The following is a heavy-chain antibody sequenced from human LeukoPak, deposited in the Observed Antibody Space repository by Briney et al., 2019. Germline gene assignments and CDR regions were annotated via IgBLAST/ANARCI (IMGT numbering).Heavy chain of an antibody. D-gene: IGHD2-15*01. CDR3: ARADIVKGCAFDI. CDR2: IYYSGST. Sequence: SETLSLTCTVSGGSISSYYWSWIRQPPGQGLEWIGNIYYSGSTNYNPSLKSRVTISVDTSKNQFSLKLSSVTAADTAVYYCARADIVKGCAFDIWGQGTMVTVSS. V-gene: IGHV4-59*01. J-gene: IGHJ3*02. CDR1: GGSISSYY.